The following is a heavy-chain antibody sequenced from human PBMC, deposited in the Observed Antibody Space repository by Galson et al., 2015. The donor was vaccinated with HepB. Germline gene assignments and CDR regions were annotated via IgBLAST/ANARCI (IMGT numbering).Heavy chain of an antibody. CDR3: VKVDCRSTTCYLYYCDY. J-gene: IGHJ4*02. CDR2: ISYDGSNK. V-gene: IGHV3-30*18. D-gene: IGHD2-2*01. CDR1: GFTFSSYG. Sequence: SLRLSCAASGFTFSSYGMHWVRQAPGKGLEWVAVISYDGSNKYYAGSVKGRFTISRDNSKNTLYLQMNSLRDEDTAVYYCVKVDCRSTTCYLYYCDYWGQGTLVTVSS.